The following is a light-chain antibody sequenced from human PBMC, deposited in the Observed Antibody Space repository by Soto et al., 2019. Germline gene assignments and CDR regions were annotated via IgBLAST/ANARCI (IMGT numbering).Light chain of an antibody. CDR3: SSHTSSSLGVV. CDR1: SSDVGGYNY. V-gene: IGLV2-14*01. CDR2: DVS. J-gene: IGLJ2*01. Sequence: QSALTQPASVSGSPGQSITISCTGTSSDVGGYNYVSWYQQYPGKAPKVVIYDVSTRPSGVSNRFSGSKSGNTASLTISGLQVEDEADYYCSSHTSSSLGVVFGGGTKLTVL.